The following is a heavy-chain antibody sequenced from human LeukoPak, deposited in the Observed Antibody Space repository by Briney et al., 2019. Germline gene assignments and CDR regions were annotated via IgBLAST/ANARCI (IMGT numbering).Heavy chain of an antibody. CDR1: GYTFTNYG. CDR2: ISVYNGNT. V-gene: IGHV1-18*01. D-gene: IGHD1-26*01. J-gene: IGHJ6*03. CDR3: ARDFGAPPYSATRGYYMDV. Sequence: ALVKVSCKASGYTFTNYGIAWVRQAPGQGLEWVGWISVYNGNTNYAEKLQGRVNVTTDRSTSTAYMELRSLRSDDTAVYYCARDFGAPPYSATRGYYMDVWGKGTTVTVSS.